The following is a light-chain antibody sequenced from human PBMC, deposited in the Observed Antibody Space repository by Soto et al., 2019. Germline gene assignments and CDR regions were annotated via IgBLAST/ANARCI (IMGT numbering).Light chain of an antibody. CDR3: QQYNNWPPKT. V-gene: IGKV1-39*01. J-gene: IGKJ1*01. Sequence: DIQMTQSPSSLSASVGDRVTITCRASQSISSYLNWYQQKPGKAPKLLIYAASSLQSGVPSRFSGSGSGTDFTLTISSLQPEDFAVYYCQQYNNWPPKTFGQGTKVDI. CDR2: AAS. CDR1: QSISSY.